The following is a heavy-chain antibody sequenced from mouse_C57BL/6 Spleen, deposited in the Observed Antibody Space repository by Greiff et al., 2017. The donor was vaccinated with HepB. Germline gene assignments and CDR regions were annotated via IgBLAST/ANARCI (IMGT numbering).Heavy chain of an antibody. V-gene: IGHV5-17*01. Sequence: DVHLVESGGGLVKPGGSLKLSCAASGFTFSDYGMHWVRQAPEKGLEWVAYISSGSSTIYYADTVKGRFTISRDNAKNTLFLQMTSLRSEDTAMYYCARDPHYGSSYGFAYWGQGTLVTVSA. J-gene: IGHJ3*01. CDR3: ARDPHYGSSYGFAY. D-gene: IGHD1-1*01. CDR1: GFTFSDYG. CDR2: ISSGSSTI.